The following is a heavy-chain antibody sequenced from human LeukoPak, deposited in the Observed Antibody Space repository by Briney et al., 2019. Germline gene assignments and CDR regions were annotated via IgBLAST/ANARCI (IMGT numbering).Heavy chain of an antibody. J-gene: IGHJ4*02. V-gene: IGHV4-61*02. CDR1: GGSISSGSYY. Sequence: SQTLSLTCTVSGGSISSGSYYWSWIRQPAGKGLEWIGRIYTSGSTNYNPSLKSRVTISVDRSKNQFSLKLSSVTAADTAVYYCAGHDSGSYSLRDYWGQGTLVTVSS. CDR3: AGHDSGSYSLRDY. D-gene: IGHD1-26*01. CDR2: IYTSGST.